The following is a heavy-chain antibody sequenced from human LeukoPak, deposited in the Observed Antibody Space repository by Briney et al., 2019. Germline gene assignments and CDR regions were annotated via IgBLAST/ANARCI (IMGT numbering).Heavy chain of an antibody. CDR2: IKQDGNEK. Sequence: TGGSLRLSXAASGFTFGSYWMNWVRQAPGKGLEWVANIKQDGNEKYYVDSVKGRFTISRDNTKNSLYVQMNSLRVEDTAVYYCAKPITVSGATDAFDIWGQGTMVTVSS. J-gene: IGHJ3*02. CDR1: GFTFGSYW. D-gene: IGHD3-3*01. CDR3: AKPITVSGATDAFDI. V-gene: IGHV3-7*01.